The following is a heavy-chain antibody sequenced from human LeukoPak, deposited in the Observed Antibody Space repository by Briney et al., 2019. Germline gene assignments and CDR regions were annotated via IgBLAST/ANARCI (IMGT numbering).Heavy chain of an antibody. CDR3: ARDQGIAARDGMDV. J-gene: IGHJ6*02. V-gene: IGHV3-48*03. CDR2: ISSSGSTI. CDR1: GFTFSSYE. D-gene: IGHD6-6*01. Sequence: GGSLRLSCAASGFTFSSYEMNWVRQAPGKGLEWVSYISSSGSTIYYADSVKGRFTISRDNAKNSLYLQMNSLRAEDTAVYYCARDQGIAARDGMDVWGQGTTVTVSS.